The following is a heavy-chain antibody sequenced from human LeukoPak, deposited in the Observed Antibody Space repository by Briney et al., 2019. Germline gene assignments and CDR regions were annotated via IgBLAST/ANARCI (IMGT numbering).Heavy chain of an antibody. CDR1: GGTFSNYA. D-gene: IGHD6-13*01. CDR3: ARGPYSSSWYLGGYYYYYYMDV. CDR2: FIPVFGPA. J-gene: IGHJ6*03. V-gene: IGHV1-69*13. Sequence: SVKVSCKASGGTFSNYAVSWVRQAPGQGLEWMGGFIPVFGPANYAQKFQGRVTITADESTSTAYMELRSLRSDDTAVYYCARGPYSSSWYLGGYYYYYYMDVWGKGTTVTVSS.